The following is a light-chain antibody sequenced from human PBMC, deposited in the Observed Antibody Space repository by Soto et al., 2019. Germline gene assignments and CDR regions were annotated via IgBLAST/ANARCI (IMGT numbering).Light chain of an antibody. J-gene: IGLJ1*01. CDR1: SSDVGTYNY. CDR3: SSYTTSSTYV. V-gene: IGLV2-14*01. Sequence: QSVLTQPASVSGSPGQSTTISCTGTSSDVGTYNYVSWYQQHPGRAPRLIIYEVSNRPSGVSNRFSGSKSGNTASLTISGLPAEDDADYYCSSYTTSSTYVFGPGTKVTVL. CDR2: EVS.